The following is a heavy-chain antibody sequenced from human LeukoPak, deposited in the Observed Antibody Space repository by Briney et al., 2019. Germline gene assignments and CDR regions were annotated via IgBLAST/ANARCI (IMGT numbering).Heavy chain of an antibody. Sequence: GGSLRLSCAASGLPFSDYHMSWIRQAPGKGLEWVSHISDNGRTKYYANSVQGRFTVSRDNAKNSLYLQMSSLRADDTAVYYCATVHFGYFTFWGQGTLVPVSS. V-gene: IGHV3-11*01. CDR1: GLPFSDYH. J-gene: IGHJ4*02. D-gene: IGHD3-3*01. CDR3: ATVHFGYFTF. CDR2: ISDNGRTK.